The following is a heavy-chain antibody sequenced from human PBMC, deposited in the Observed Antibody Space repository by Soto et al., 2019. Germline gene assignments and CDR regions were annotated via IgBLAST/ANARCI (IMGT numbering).Heavy chain of an antibody. D-gene: IGHD3-3*01. CDR2: IKQDGSEK. J-gene: IGHJ4*02. CDR1: GFTFSSYS. Sequence: GGSLRLSCAASGFTFSSYSMSWVRQAPGKGLEWVANIKQDGSEKYYVDSVKGRFTISRDNAKNSLYLQMNRLRAEDTAVYYCARDTSITIFGVVKTYYFDYWGQGTLVTVSS. CDR3: ARDTSITIFGVVKTYYFDY. V-gene: IGHV3-7*03.